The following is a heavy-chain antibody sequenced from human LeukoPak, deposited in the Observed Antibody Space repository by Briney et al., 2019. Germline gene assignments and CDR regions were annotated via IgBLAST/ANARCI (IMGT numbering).Heavy chain of an antibody. V-gene: IGHV1-18*01. CDR2: ISAYNGNT. CDR1: GYTFTSYG. D-gene: IGHD5-24*01. CDR3: ARGLQETRAWLKALSAFDI. J-gene: IGHJ3*02. Sequence: ASVKVSCKASGYTFTSYGISWVRQARGQGLEWMGWISAYNGNTNYAQKLQGRVTMSTDTSTSTGYMALRSLRSDDTAVYYCARGLQETRAWLKALSAFDIWGQGTMVTVSS.